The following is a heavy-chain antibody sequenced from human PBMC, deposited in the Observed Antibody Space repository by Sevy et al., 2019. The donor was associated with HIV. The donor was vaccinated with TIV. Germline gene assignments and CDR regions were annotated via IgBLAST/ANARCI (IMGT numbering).Heavy chain of an antibody. CDR1: GYTFIDYY. J-gene: IGHJ5*02. D-gene: IGHD3-22*01. Sequence: ASVKVSCKASGYTFIDYYIHWVRQAPGQALEWMGRINPNSGATNYAQKFQDRVTMTRDTSISTSYMELRRLRSDDTAEYYCAREDYYDASGGWVDPWGQGTLVTVSS. V-gene: IGHV1-2*06. CDR3: AREDYYDASGGWVDP. CDR2: INPNSGAT.